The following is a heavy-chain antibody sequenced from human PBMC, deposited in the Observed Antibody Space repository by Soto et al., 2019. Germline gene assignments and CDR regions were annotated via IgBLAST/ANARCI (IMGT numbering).Heavy chain of an antibody. CDR1: GFTFSSYS. D-gene: IGHD3-22*01. V-gene: IGHV3-64D*06. CDR3: VKGEYYYDSSGYYPFDY. J-gene: IGHJ4*02. Sequence: PGGSLRLSCAASGFTFSSYSMHRVRQAPGKGLEYVSSISTNGGNTHYADSVKGRFTISRDNSKNTQYLQMSSLRADDTAVYYCVKGEYYYDSSGYYPFDYWGQGTLVTVSS. CDR2: ISTNGGNT.